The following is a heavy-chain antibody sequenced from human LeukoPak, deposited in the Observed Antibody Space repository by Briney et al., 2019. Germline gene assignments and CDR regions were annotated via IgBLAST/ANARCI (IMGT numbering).Heavy chain of an antibody. V-gene: IGHV4-61*02. J-gene: IGHJ6*03. Sequence: SETLSLTCTVSGVSISSGSYYWSWIRQPAGTGLEWIGRIYTSGSTNYNPSLKSRVTISVDTSKNQFSLKLSSVTAADTAVYYCAREREDLITMVRGVNFDYYYYYMDVWGKGTTVTISS. CDR3: AREREDLITMVRGVNFDYYYYYMDV. D-gene: IGHD3-10*01. CDR1: GVSISSGSYY. CDR2: IYTSGST.